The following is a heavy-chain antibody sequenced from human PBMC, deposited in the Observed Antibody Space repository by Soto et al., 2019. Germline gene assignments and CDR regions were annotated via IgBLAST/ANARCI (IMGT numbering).Heavy chain of an antibody. CDR1: GFTFTDYA. Sequence: QVQLVESGGGVVQPGRSLRLSCAASGFTFTDYAMQWVRQAPGKGLEWVAGISYDGTNKYYADSMKGRFTISRDNSKNTVYLQMNSLRAEDTAVYYCARSTAIFGVVARFDKWGQGTPVTVSS. V-gene: IGHV3-30-3*01. CDR3: ARSTAIFGVVARFDK. D-gene: IGHD3-3*01. J-gene: IGHJ4*02. CDR2: ISYDGTNK.